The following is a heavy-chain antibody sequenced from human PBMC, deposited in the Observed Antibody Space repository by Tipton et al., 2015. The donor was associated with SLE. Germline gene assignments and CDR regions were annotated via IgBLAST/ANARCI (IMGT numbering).Heavy chain of an antibody. CDR3: ARDLYDSSWHHDAFDV. CDR2: ISGRGTNT. V-gene: IGHV3-23*01. D-gene: IGHD6-13*01. Sequence: SLRLSCAASGFTFSAYAMNWVRQAPGKGLEWVSGISGRGTNTYYADSVKGRFTISRDNSDNTLYLDINSLRAEDSGVYYCARDLYDSSWHHDAFDVWGQGTVVTVSS. CDR1: GFTFSAYA. J-gene: IGHJ3*01.